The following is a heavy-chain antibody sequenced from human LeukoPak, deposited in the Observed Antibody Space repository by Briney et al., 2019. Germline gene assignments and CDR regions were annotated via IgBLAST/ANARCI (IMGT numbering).Heavy chain of an antibody. D-gene: IGHD1-26*01. J-gene: IGHJ4*02. Sequence: GGSLRLSCEAAGFSFRDYPMGWVRRASGRRLEWVSGISAGADVIFYADPVKGRFTISRDNSRNTLYLQMNTLRAEDTAVYYCARTSGSYPINDVDYWGQGTLVTVSS. CDR3: ARTSGSYPINDVDY. V-gene: IGHV3-23*01. CDR1: GFSFRDYP. CDR2: ISAGADVI.